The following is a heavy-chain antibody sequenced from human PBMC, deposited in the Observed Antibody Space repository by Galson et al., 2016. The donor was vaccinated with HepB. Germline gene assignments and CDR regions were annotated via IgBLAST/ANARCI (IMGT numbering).Heavy chain of an antibody. V-gene: IGHV3-30-3*01. CDR2: ISDDGSKK. CDR1: GFSLSNYA. CDR3: AREATWLTFMDPVTGEDYHYYCGMDV. D-gene: IGHD5-12*01. J-gene: IGHJ6*02. Sequence: SLRLCCAASGFSLSNYAMHWVRQTAGKGLEWVAFISDDGSKKYYADSMKGRFTISRDNSKNTLFLQMNSLRAEDTAVYYCAREATWLTFMDPVTGEDYHYYCGMDVWGQGTTVIVSS.